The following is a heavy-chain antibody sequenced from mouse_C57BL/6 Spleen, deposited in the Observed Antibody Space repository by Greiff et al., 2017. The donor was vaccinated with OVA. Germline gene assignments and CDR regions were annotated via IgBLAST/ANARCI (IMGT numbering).Heavy chain of an antibody. CDR2: INPSSGYT. V-gene: IGHV1-4*01. Sequence: QVQLQQSGAELARPGASVKMSCKASGYTFTSYTMHWVKQRPGQGLEWIGYINPSSGYTKYNQKFKDKATLTADKSSSTAYMQLSSLTSEDSAVYCCATGGLPYAMDYWGQGTSVTVSS. CDR1: GYTFTSYT. D-gene: IGHD5-5*01. CDR3: ATGGLPYAMDY. J-gene: IGHJ4*01.